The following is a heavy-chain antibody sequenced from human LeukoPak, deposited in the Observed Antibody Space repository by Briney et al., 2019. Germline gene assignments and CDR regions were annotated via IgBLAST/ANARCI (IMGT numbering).Heavy chain of an antibody. CDR1: GYAFSSYA. CDR3: ARDAGIVGAHGPLFDP. CDR2: INTNTGNP. D-gene: IGHD1-26*01. Sequence: GASVKVSCKASGYAFSSYAMNWVRQAPGQGLEWMGWINTNTGNPTFAHGFTGRFVFSLDTSVSTAYLQISSLKAEDTAVYYCARDAGIVGAHGPLFDPWGQGTLVTVSS. V-gene: IGHV7-4-1*02. J-gene: IGHJ5*02.